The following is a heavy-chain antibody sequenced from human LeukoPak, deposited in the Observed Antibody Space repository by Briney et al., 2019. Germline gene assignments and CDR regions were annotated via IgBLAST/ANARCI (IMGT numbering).Heavy chain of an antibody. CDR3: ARVLRYFDWLFPQAYYYYMDV. CDR2: IYTSGST. Sequence: SETLSLTCTVSGGSISSYYWSWIRQPPGKGLEWIGYIYTSGSTNYNPSLKSRVTISVDTSKNQFSLKLSSVTAADTAVYYCARVLRYFDWLFPQAYYYYMDVWGKGTTVTVSS. D-gene: IGHD3-9*01. J-gene: IGHJ6*03. V-gene: IGHV4-4*09. CDR1: GGSISSYY.